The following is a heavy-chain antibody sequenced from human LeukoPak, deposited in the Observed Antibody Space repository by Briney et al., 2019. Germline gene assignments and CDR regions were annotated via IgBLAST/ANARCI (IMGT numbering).Heavy chain of an antibody. Sequence: SETLSLTCTVSGGSISSGSYYWSWIRQPAGKGLEWIGRIYTSGSTNYNPSLKGRVTISVDTSKNQFSLKLSSVTAADTAVYYCARECITMVRGVITAFDYWGQGTLVTVSS. J-gene: IGHJ4*02. D-gene: IGHD3-10*01. CDR1: GGSISSGSYY. CDR3: ARECITMVRGVITAFDY. V-gene: IGHV4-61*02. CDR2: IYTSGST.